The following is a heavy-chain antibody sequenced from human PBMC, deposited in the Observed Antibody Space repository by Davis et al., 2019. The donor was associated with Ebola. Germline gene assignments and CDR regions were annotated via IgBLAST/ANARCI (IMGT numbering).Heavy chain of an antibody. Sequence: PSETLSLTCTVSGGSISSYYWGWIRQHPGKGLEWIGYIYYSGSTYYNPSLKSRVTISVDTSKNQFSLKLSSVTAADTAVYYCAAYSSSSSGDYWGQGTLVTVSS. D-gene: IGHD6-6*01. CDR2: IYYSGST. CDR3: AAYSSSSSGDY. V-gene: IGHV4-59*04. J-gene: IGHJ4*02. CDR1: GGSISSYY.